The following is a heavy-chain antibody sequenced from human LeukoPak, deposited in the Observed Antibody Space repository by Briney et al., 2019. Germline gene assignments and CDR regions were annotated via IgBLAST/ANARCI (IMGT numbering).Heavy chain of an antibody. CDR1: GGSISSYY. CDR2: IYTSGNT. V-gene: IGHV4-4*09. CDR3: ARHQASYDFWSCYINWFDP. J-gene: IGHJ5*02. Sequence: SETLSLTCTVSGGSISSYYWNWIRQPPGKGLEWIGYIYTSGNTNYNPSLKSRVTMSVDTSKNQFSLKLTSVTAADTAVYYCARHQASYDFWSCYINWFDPWGQGTLVTVSS. D-gene: IGHD3-3*01.